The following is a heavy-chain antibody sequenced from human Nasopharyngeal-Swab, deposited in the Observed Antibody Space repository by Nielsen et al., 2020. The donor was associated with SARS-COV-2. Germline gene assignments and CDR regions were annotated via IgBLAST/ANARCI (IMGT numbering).Heavy chain of an antibody. CDR1: GFTFSSYA. J-gene: IGHJ5*02. CDR3: ARDRGIAVANNWFDP. V-gene: IGHV3-30*04. Sequence: GESLKISCAASGFTFSSYAMHWVRQAPGKGPEWVAVISYDGSNKYYADSVKGRFTISRDNSKNTLYLQMNSLRAEDTAVYYCARDRGIAVANNWFDPWGQGTLVTVSS. D-gene: IGHD6-19*01. CDR2: ISYDGSNK.